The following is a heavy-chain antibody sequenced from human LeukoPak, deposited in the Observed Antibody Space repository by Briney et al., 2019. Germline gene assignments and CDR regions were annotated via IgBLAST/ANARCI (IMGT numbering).Heavy chain of an antibody. CDR2: IYYSGST. D-gene: IGHD3-22*01. CDR3: ATQGGYDSSGYYYFDY. Sequence: SETLSLTCTVSGGSISSYYWSWIRQPPGKGLEWIGYIYYSGSTNYNPSLKSRVTISVDTSKNQFSLKLSSVTAADTAVYYCATQGGYDSSGYYYFDYWGQGTLVTVSS. V-gene: IGHV4-59*01. CDR1: GGSISSYY. J-gene: IGHJ4*02.